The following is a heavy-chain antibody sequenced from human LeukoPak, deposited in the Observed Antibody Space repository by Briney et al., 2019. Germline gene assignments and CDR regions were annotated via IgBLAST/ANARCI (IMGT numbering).Heavy chain of an antibody. Sequence: GESLRISCKGSGSSFTSYWISWVRQMPGKGLEWMGRIDPSDSYTNYSPSFQGHVTISADKSISTAYLQWSSLKASDTAMYYCASYSGYDYRGYWFDPWGQGTLVTVSS. CDR3: ASYSGYDYRGYWFDP. CDR1: GSSFTSYW. J-gene: IGHJ5*02. CDR2: IDPSDSYT. V-gene: IGHV5-10-1*01. D-gene: IGHD5-12*01.